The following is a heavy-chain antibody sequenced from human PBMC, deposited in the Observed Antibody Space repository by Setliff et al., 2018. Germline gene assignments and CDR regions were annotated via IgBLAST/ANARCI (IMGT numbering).Heavy chain of an antibody. D-gene: IGHD4-17*01. CDR3: AKDPNGDYVGAFDS. J-gene: IGHJ5*01. CDR2: IHVSGGST. Sequence: PGGSLRLSCVASTFTFTKYAVTWVRQAPGKGLEWVSSIHVSGGSTYYADSVKGRFTISRDNSRNTLYLQMNSLRAEDTASYYCAKDPNGDYVGAFDSWGHGTLVTVSS. CDR1: TFTFTKYA. V-gene: IGHV3-23*01.